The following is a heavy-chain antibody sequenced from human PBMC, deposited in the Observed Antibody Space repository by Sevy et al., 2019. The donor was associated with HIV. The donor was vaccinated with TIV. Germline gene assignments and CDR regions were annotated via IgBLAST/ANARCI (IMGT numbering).Heavy chain of an antibody. CDR1: GFTFRTYA. CDR3: ARLKLHYDPYYFDL. Sequence: GGSLRLSCAASGFTFRTYAFHWVRQAPEKGLEWVANIKQDGSKKYYVDSIKGRFIVSRDNAKKSLYLEMSSLRAEDTAVYYCARLKLHYDPYYFDLWGQGTLVTVSS. V-gene: IGHV3-7*01. J-gene: IGHJ4*02. CDR2: IKQDGSKK. D-gene: IGHD3-16*01.